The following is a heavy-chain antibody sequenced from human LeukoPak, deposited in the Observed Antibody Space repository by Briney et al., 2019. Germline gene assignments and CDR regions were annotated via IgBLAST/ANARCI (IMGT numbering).Heavy chain of an antibody. Sequence: GGSLRLSCAASGFTFSSYYMSWIRQAPGKGLEWVANIKQDGSEKYYVDSVKGRFTIYRDNAKNSLYLQMNSLRAEDTAVYYCARGGSSSWYGAFDIWGQGTMVTVSS. V-gene: IGHV3-7*01. CDR1: GFTFSSYY. CDR3: ARGGSSSWYGAFDI. J-gene: IGHJ3*02. D-gene: IGHD6-13*01. CDR2: IKQDGSEK.